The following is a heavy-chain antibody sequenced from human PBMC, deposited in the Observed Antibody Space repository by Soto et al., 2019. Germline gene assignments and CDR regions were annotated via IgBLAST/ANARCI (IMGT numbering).Heavy chain of an antibody. D-gene: IGHD3-3*01. CDR2: INHSGST. Sequence: PSETLSLTCAVYGGSFSGYYWSWIRQPPGKGLEWIGEINHSGSTNYNPSLKSRVTISVDTSKNQFFLKLSSVTAADTAVYYCARGFWSGYYTSHYYYGMDVWGQGTTVTVSS. J-gene: IGHJ6*02. V-gene: IGHV4-34*01. CDR1: GGSFSGYY. CDR3: ARGFWSGYYTSHYYYGMDV.